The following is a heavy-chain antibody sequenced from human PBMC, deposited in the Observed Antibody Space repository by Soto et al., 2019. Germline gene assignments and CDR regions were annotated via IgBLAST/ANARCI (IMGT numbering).Heavy chain of an antibody. CDR1: GDSVSSNNW. Sequence: QVQLQESGPGLVTPSGTLSLTCAVSGDSVSSNNWWSWVRQPPGKGLEWIGEVYHSESTSPTPSLRTRVTMAIDKSKSPLSPGLTSVPPAPTPYCCFARDQNSNIGLCWFETWGQATLPIVSS. CDR2: VYHSEST. CDR3: ARDQNSNIGLCWFET. V-gene: IGHV4-4*01. J-gene: IGHJ5*02. D-gene: IGHD3-22*01.